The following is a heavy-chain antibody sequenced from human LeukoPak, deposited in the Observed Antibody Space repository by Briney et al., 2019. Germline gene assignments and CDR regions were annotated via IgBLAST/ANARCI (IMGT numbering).Heavy chain of an antibody. CDR1: GGSISSYY. J-gene: IGHJ5*02. CDR2: IYYSGST. Sequence: SETLSLTCTVSGGSISSYYWSWIRQPPGKGLEWIGYIYYSGSTNYNPSLTSRVTISVDTSKNQFSLKLSSVTAADTAVYYCARVRDDFWSGYYRQPFDPWGQGTLVTVSS. V-gene: IGHV4-59*01. CDR3: ARVRDDFWSGYYRQPFDP. D-gene: IGHD3-3*01.